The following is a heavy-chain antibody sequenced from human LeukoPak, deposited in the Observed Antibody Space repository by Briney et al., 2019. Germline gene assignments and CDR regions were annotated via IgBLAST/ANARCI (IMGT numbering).Heavy chain of an antibody. CDR2: IIPIFGTA. V-gene: IGHV1-69*05. CDR1: GGTFSSYA. D-gene: IGHD3-22*01. Sequence: SVKVSCKASGGTFSSYAISWVRQAPGQGLEWLGGIIPIFGTANYAQKFQGRVTITTDESTSTAYMELSSLRSEDTAAYYCARYYYDSSGYFRPGQAEGYMDVWGKGTTVTVSS. J-gene: IGHJ6*03. CDR3: ARYYYDSSGYFRPGQAEGYMDV.